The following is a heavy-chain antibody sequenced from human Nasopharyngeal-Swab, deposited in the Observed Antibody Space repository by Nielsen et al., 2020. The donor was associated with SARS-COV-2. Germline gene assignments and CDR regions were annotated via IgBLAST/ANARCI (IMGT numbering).Heavy chain of an antibody. Sequence: SETLSLTCTVSGGSISSGGYYWSWLRQHPGKGLEWIGYIYYSGSTYYNPSLKSRVTISVDTSKNQFSLKLSSVTAADTAVYYCARAPIVVVITAFDYWGQGTLVTVSS. CDR2: IYYSGST. J-gene: IGHJ4*02. V-gene: IGHV4-31*03. CDR1: GGSISSGGYY. D-gene: IGHD3-22*01. CDR3: ARAPIVVVITAFDY.